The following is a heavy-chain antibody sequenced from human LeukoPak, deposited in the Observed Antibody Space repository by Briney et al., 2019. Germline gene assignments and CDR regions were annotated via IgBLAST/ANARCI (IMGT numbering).Heavy chain of an antibody. CDR2: IYYSGST. J-gene: IGHJ5*02. Sequence: SETLSLTCTVSGGSISSYYWSWIRQPPGKGLEWIGYIYYSGSTNYNPSLKSRVTISVDRSKNQFSLKLSSVTAADTAVYYCASRNRGVIMSWGQGTLVTVSS. D-gene: IGHD3-10*01. V-gene: IGHV4-59*12. CDR1: GGSISSYY. CDR3: ASRNRGVIMS.